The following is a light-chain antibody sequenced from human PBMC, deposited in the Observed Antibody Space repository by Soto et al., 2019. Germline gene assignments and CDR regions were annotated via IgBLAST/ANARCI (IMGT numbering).Light chain of an antibody. V-gene: IGKV1-27*01. CDR1: QDIGNF. CDR3: QQYDNLALT. J-gene: IGKJ4*01. Sequence: DIQMTQSPSSLSAFVVDRVTITCRASQDIGNFLAWYQQKPGKVPKLLIYAASTLQSGVPSRFSGSGSGTDFTLTISSLQPEDIATYYCQQYDNLALTFGGGTKVDIK. CDR2: AAS.